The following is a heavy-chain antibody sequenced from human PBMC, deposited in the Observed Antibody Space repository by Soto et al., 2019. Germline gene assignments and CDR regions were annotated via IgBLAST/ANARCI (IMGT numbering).Heavy chain of an antibody. J-gene: IGHJ4*02. CDR2: IFYSGSTTY. Sequence: KPAETLSLTCTVSGGSISGHYWSWVRQAPGEGMEWIGYIFYSGSTTYNNNPSLKSRVTISVDTSKNQFSLRLSSVTAADTAVYYCARVGSSGWSPDYWGQGTLVTVSS. CDR1: GGSISGHY. D-gene: IGHD6-19*01. CDR3: ARVGSSGWSPDY. V-gene: IGHV4-59*11.